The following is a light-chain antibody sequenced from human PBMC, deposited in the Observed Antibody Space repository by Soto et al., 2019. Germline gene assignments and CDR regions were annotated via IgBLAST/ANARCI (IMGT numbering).Light chain of an antibody. CDR3: QQYNNWPLT. J-gene: IGKJ4*01. CDR2: GAS. V-gene: IGKV3-15*01. CDR1: QSVGSD. Sequence: EIVMTQSPATLSVSPGARATLSCRASQSVGSDLVWYQQKPGQAPRLLIYGASTRATGIPARFSGSGSGTEFTLTISSLQSEDFAVYYCQQYNNWPLTFGGGTKVDIK.